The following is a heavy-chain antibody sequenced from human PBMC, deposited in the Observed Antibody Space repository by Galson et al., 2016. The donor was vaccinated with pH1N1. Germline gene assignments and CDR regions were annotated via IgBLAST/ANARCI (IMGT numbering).Heavy chain of an antibody. CDR1: GGTFNNYP. D-gene: IGHD4-11*01. CDR3: ARGQASVSTSYYYGMDV. J-gene: IGHJ6*02. CDR2: IIPIFGTA. Sequence: SVKVSCKASGGTFNNYPISCLRQSPGHGLEWMGRIIPIFGTANYAQKFQGRVTITADKSTSTAYMELSSLRSEDTAVYYCARGQASVSTSYYYGMDVWGQGTTVTVSS. V-gene: IGHV1-69*06.